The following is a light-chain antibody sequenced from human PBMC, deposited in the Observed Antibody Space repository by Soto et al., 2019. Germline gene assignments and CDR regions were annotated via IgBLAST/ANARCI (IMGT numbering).Light chain of an antibody. V-gene: IGKV3-15*01. CDR2: GAF. CDR1: QSVLSK. J-gene: IGKJ5*01. CDR3: EHYNSWPNT. Sequence: EIVMTQSPATLSVSPGERATLSCRASQSVLSKLAWYQQKPGQAPRLLIYGAFTRATDIPARFSGSGSGTDFPPNNTALKTYGFQFYYGEHYNSWPNTFGNGPGLE.